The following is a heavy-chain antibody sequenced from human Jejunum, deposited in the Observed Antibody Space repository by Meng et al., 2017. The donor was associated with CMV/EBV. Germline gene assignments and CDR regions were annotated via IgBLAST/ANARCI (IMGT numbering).Heavy chain of an antibody. D-gene: IGHD1-26*01. V-gene: IGHV3-21*01. J-gene: IGHJ4*02. CDR2: ITKSSSKT. CDR1: GFTFSRYS. CDR3: ARDLWEGFDY. Sequence: SWAASGFTFSRYSMNWVRQAPGKGLEWVSSITKSSSKTYDADSVKGRFTISRDNAKNSLYLQMNSLRAEDTAVYYCARDLWEGFDYWGQGTLVTVSS.